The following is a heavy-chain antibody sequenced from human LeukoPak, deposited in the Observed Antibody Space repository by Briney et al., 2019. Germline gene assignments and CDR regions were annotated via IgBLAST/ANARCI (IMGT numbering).Heavy chain of an antibody. J-gene: IGHJ5*02. Sequence: GGSLRLSCVASGFTFSNSWMHWVRQGPGKGPVWVSVVNTDGSYTNYADSVKGRFTISGDNAKSTLYLQMDSLRDEDTALYYCARGYSNAWLNWFDPWGQGTLVTVSS. CDR3: ARGYSNAWLNWFDP. CDR2: VNTDGSYT. D-gene: IGHD1-26*01. CDR1: GFTFSNSW. V-gene: IGHV3-74*01.